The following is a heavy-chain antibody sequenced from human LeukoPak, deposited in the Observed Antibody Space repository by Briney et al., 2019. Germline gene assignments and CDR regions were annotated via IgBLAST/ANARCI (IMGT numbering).Heavy chain of an antibody. J-gene: IGHJ4*01. CDR2: FYHSGSGNT. D-gene: IGHD4-17*01. V-gene: IGHV4-38-2*02. Sequence: SETLSFTCTVSGCSISSGYYWGWIRQPPGKGLEWIGSFYHSGSGNTYYNPSLKSRVTILLDTSKNQFSLKMSSVTAAETAVYYCARVSARGGYGDDYFDYWGQGTLVTVSS. CDR3: ARVSARGGYGDDYFDY. CDR1: GCSISSGYY.